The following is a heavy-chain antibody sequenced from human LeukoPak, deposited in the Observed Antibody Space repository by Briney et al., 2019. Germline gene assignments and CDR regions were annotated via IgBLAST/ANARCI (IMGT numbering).Heavy chain of an antibody. Sequence: PSETLSLTCTVSGGSISSYYWSWIRQPPGKGLEWIGYIHYSGSTNYNPSLKSRVTISVDTSKNQFSLKLSSVTAADTAVYYCATSATIAAAGWNLDYWGQGTLVTVSS. J-gene: IGHJ4*02. D-gene: IGHD6-13*01. CDR2: IHYSGST. CDR3: ATSATIAAAGWNLDY. CDR1: GGSISSYY. V-gene: IGHV4-59*01.